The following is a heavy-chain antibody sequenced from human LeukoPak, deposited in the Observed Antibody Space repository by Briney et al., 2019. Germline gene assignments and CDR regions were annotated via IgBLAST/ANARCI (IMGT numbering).Heavy chain of an antibody. D-gene: IGHD3-10*01. CDR2: INHSGST. CDR1: GGSFSDYY. J-gene: IGHJ3*02. V-gene: IGHV4-34*01. CDR3: ARRVRGVNDAFDI. Sequence: SETLSLTCAVYGGSFSDYYWSWIRQPPEKGLEWIGEINHSGSTNYNPSLKSRVTISVDRSTSQFSLKVKSVTAADTAVYYCARRVRGVNDAFDIWGQGTMVSVSS.